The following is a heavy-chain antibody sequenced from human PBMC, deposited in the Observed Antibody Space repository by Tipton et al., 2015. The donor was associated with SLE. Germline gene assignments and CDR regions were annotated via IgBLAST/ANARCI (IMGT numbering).Heavy chain of an antibody. Sequence: TLSLTCAVYGGSFSGYYWSWIRQPAGKGLEWIGRIYSSGSTIYNPSLKSRLTLSLDTSKNQFSLRVRSVTASDMAEYYCAGTSSSGWYVIDYWGQGTLVTVSS. CDR3: AGTSSSGWYVIDY. J-gene: IGHJ4*02. D-gene: IGHD6-19*01. CDR2: IYSSGST. V-gene: IGHV4-59*10. CDR1: GGSFSGYY.